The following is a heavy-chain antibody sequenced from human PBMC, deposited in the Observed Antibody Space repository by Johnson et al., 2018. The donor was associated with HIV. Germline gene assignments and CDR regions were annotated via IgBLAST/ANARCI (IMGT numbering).Heavy chain of an antibody. V-gene: IGHV3-23*04. CDR2: ISGSGGST. CDR3: AKRKRYFDWLSAFDI. J-gene: IGHJ3*02. CDR1: GFTFSSYA. D-gene: IGHD3-9*01. Sequence: QLVESGGGLVKPGGSLRLSCAASGFTFSSYAMSWVRQAPGKGLEWVSAISGSGGSTYYADSVKGRFTISRDNSKNTLYLQMNSLRAEETAMYYCAKRKRYFDWLSAFDIWGQGTMVTVSS.